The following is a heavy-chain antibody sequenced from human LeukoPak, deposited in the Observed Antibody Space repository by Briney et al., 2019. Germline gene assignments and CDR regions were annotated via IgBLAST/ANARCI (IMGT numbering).Heavy chain of an antibody. Sequence: SETLSLTCAVYGGSFSGYYWSWIRQPPGKGLEWIGEINHSGSTYYNSSLKSRIIISVDTSKNQFSLKLSSVTAADTAVYYCARQNLGEYGSLGYWGQGTLVTVSS. J-gene: IGHJ4*02. D-gene: IGHD4-17*01. CDR3: ARQNLGEYGSLGY. CDR1: GGSFSGYY. V-gene: IGHV4-34*01. CDR2: INHSGST.